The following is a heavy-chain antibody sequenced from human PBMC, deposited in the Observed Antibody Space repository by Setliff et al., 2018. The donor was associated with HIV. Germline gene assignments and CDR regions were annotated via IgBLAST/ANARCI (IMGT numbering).Heavy chain of an antibody. J-gene: IGHJ6*03. V-gene: IGHV3-48*01. CDR3: ARDLYFYYYMDV. D-gene: IGHD3-9*01. Sequence: PGGSLRLSCAASGFRFSVYSMHWVRQAPGKGLEWLSYISSTSSTIYYANSVKGRFTISRDDAKNSLYLQMNSLRAEDTAVYYCARDLYFYYYMDVWGKGTTVTVS. CDR1: GFRFSVYS. CDR2: ISSTSSTI.